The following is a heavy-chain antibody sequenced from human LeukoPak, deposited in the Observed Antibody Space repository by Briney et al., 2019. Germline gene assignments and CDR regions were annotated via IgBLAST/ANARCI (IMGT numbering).Heavy chain of an antibody. J-gene: IGHJ4*02. Sequence: PSETLSLTCTVSGGSISSGGYYWSWIRQHPGKGLEWIGYIYYSGSTYYNPSLKSRVTISVDTSKNQFSLKLSSVTAADTAVYYCARGTDDSSGYYPDYWGQGTLVTVSS. CDR3: ARGTDDSSGYYPDY. V-gene: IGHV4-31*03. CDR1: GGSISSGGYY. CDR2: IYYSGST. D-gene: IGHD3-22*01.